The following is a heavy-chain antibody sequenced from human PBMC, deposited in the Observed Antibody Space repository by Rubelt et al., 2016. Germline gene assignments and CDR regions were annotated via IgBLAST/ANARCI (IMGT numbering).Heavy chain of an antibody. CDR2: FFHDGST. V-gene: IGHV4-38-2*02. CDR1: GYSINNGYY. CDR3: ARPTGASSASGSFLV. D-gene: IGHD3-10*01. J-gene: IGHJ4*02. Sequence: QVQLQESGPGLVKPSETLSLTCTVSGYSINNGYYWGWIRQPPGKGLEWIASFFHDGSTKYNPSLKSRVTISKDGSKTQSSLNLSLVTAADTAVYYCARPTGASSASGSFLVWGQGTLVTVSS.